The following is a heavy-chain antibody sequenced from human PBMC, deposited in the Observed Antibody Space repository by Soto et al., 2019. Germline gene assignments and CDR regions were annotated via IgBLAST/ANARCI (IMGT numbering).Heavy chain of an antibody. Sequence: PGESLKISCKGSGYSFTSYWIGWVRQMPGKGLEWMGIIYPGDSDTRYSPSFQGQVTISADKSISTAYLQWSSLKASDTAMYYCARPEGSSTKSKYYFDYWGQGTLVTVPS. J-gene: IGHJ4*02. V-gene: IGHV5-51*01. D-gene: IGHD2-2*01. CDR3: ARPEGSSTKSKYYFDY. CDR2: IYPGDSDT. CDR1: GYSFTSYW.